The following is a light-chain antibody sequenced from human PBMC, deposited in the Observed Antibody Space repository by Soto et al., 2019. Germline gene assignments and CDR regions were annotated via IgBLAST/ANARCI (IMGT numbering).Light chain of an antibody. CDR1: QSVDSIY. Sequence: EIVLTQSPGTLSLSPGERATLSCRASQSVDSIYIAWYQQKPGQAPRLLIYSASSWATGVPARFSGSGSGTDFTLAISRLEPEDSAVYYCQQYGSSPYTLGQGTKLEIK. V-gene: IGKV3-20*01. CDR2: SAS. J-gene: IGKJ2*01. CDR3: QQYGSSPYT.